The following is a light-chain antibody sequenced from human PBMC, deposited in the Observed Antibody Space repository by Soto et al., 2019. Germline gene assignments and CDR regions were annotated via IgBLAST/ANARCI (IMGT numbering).Light chain of an antibody. V-gene: IGKV3-20*01. CDR1: QNVSDTY. CDR2: GAS. J-gene: IGKJ1*01. Sequence: EIVLTQSPGTLSLSPGERATLSCRASQNVSDTYLAWYQQKPGQPPRLLIYGASNRATGIPDRFSGSGSGTDFPRTVSRLEPEDFAVYYCQFGTLVWTFGQGTKVAI. CDR3: QFGTLVWT.